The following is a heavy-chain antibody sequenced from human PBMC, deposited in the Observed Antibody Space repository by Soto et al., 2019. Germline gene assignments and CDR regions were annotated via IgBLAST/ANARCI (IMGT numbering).Heavy chain of an antibody. V-gene: IGHV1-18*01. CDR2: VSVPSGDT. CDR1: GYSFSSFG. CDR3: ARTCRSGGSCYLEY. D-gene: IGHD2-15*01. Sequence: SVKVSCKASGYSFSSFGISWVRQAPGQGLEWVGWVSVPSGDTSSAQNFQGRVTVTTDTSTSTAYLEVGSLRSDDTAVYYCARTCRSGGSCYLEYWGEGTLVTVSS. J-gene: IGHJ4*02.